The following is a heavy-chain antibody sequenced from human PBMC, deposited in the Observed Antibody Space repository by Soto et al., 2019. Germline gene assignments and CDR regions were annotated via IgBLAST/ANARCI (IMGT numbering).Heavy chain of an antibody. D-gene: IGHD3-10*01. J-gene: IGHJ5*02. CDR1: GYSISSGYY. V-gene: IGHV4-38-2*01. Sequence: PSETLSLTCAVSGYSISSGYYWGWIRQPPGKGLEWIGSIYHSGSTYYNPSLKSRVTISVDTSKNQFSLKLSSVTAADTAVYYCARERQFGPSSGRFDPWGQGTQVTVSS. CDR3: ARERQFGPSSGRFDP. CDR2: IYHSGST.